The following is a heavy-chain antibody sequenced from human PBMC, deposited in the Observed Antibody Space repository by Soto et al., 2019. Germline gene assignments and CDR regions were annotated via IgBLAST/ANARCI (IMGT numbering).Heavy chain of an antibody. CDR3: AREVGAWFDF. CDR2: ISGYNGDT. V-gene: IGHV1-18*01. CDR1: GYTFTSYG. Sequence: QVQLVQSGPEVKEPGASVKVSCKASGYTFTSYGITWVRQGPGQGLEWVGWISGYNGDTNYAQKVQGRISVTTDTSTSTAYLEVRSLRSDDTAGSYCAREVGAWFDFWGQGTLVTVSS. J-gene: IGHJ4*02. D-gene: IGHD1-26*01.